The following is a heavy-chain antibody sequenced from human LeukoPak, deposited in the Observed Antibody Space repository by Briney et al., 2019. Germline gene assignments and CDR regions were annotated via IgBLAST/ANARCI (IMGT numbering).Heavy chain of an antibody. Sequence: SETLSLTCTVSGGSISSSSFYWGWIRQPPGKGLEWIGSIYSSGATYYNPSLKSRVTVSVDTSENQFSLTLSSMTAADTAVYYCATCITGSYYYFDSWGQGALVTVSS. V-gene: IGHV4-39*01. J-gene: IGHJ4*02. CDR1: GGSISSSSFY. CDR3: ATCITGSYYYFDS. CDR2: IYSSGAT. D-gene: IGHD1-20*01.